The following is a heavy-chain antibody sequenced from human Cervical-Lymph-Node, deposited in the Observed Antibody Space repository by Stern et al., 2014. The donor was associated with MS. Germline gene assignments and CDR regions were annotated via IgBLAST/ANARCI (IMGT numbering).Heavy chain of an antibody. D-gene: IGHD3-3*01. Sequence: QVQLVQSGPGLVKPSQTLSLTCTVSGGSISSGGYYWSWIRQHPGKGLEWVGYIYYRGSTYYNPSLKSRVTISVDTSKNQFSLKLSSVTAADTAVYYCARVSYDFWSGYYAFDYWGQGTLVTVSS. CDR1: GGSISSGGYY. CDR2: IYYRGST. CDR3: ARVSYDFWSGYYAFDY. V-gene: IGHV4-31*03. J-gene: IGHJ4*02.